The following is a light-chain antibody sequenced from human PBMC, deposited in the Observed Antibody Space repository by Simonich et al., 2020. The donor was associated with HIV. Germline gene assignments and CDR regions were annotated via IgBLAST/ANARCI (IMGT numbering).Light chain of an antibody. J-gene: IGKJ2*01. V-gene: IGKV1-12*01. Sequence: DIQMTQSPSSVSASVGESVTIAFRASQGISTLLAWYQQKPGKAPKLLIYSASTLQSWVPSRFSGSGSGTDFTLTISSLQPEDFATYYCQQANSFPYTFGQGTKLEIK. CDR1: QGISTL. CDR2: SAS. CDR3: QQANSFPYT.